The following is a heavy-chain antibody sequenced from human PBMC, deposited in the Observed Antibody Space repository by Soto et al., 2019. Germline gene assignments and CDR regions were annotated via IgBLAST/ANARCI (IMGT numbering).Heavy chain of an antibody. J-gene: IGHJ4*02. V-gene: IGHV4-30-2*01. Sequence: SETLSLTCDVSGDTISTGGYTWAWIRQPPGKALEWIGHTYHSGNPYYNPSLKSRVIISVDRSKNQFSLKVRSVTAADTAVYYCARVYSDGSGYYHNDYWGQGTLVTVS. CDR2: TYHSGNP. CDR1: GDTISTGGYT. D-gene: IGHD3-22*01. CDR3: ARVYSDGSGYYHNDY.